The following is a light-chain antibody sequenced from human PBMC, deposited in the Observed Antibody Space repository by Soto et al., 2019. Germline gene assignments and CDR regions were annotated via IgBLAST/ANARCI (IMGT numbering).Light chain of an antibody. J-gene: IGKJ1*01. Sequence: IRMTQSPSSFSASTGDRVTITCRASQGISSYLAWYQQKPGKAPKLLIYAASTLQSGVPSRFSGSGSGTDFTLTISCLQSEDFATYYCQHYNSYSEAFGQGTKVDIK. V-gene: IGKV1-8*01. CDR1: QGISSY. CDR3: QHYNSYSEA. CDR2: AAS.